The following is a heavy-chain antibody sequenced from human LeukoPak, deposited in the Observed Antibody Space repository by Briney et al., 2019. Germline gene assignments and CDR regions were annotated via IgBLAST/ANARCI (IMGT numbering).Heavy chain of an antibody. CDR2: ISYDGSNK. J-gene: IGHJ4*02. CDR1: EFTFSSYG. Sequence: GRSLRLSCAASEFTFSSYGMHWVRQAPGKGLEWVAVISYDGSNKYYADSVKGRFTISRDNSKNTLYLQMNSLRAEDTAVYYCAKDLHYWGQGTLVTVSS. CDR3: AKDLHY. V-gene: IGHV3-30*18.